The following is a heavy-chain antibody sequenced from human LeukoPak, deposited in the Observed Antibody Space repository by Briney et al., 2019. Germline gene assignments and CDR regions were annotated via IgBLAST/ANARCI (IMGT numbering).Heavy chain of an antibody. CDR3: ARLRGYSGGEIRFFDY. Sequence: SETLSLTCTVSGGSISSSTYYWGWIRQPPGKGLEWIGSIYYGGTTYYNPSLKSRVTISVDTSKNQFSLKLNSVTAADTAVYYCARLRGYSGGEIRFFDYWGQGTLVTVSS. CDR1: GGSISSSTYY. D-gene: IGHD5-12*01. CDR2: IYYGGTT. V-gene: IGHV4-39*01. J-gene: IGHJ4*02.